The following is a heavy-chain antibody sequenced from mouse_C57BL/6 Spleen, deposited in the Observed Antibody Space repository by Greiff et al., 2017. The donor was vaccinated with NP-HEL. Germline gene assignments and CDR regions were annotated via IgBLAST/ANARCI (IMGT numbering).Heavy chain of an antibody. J-gene: IGHJ2*01. CDR3: AREVLTGTYFDY. V-gene: IGHV1-18*01. D-gene: IGHD4-1*01. Sequence: EVQLQQSGPELVKPGASVKIPCKASGYTFTDYNMDWVKQSHGKSLEWIGDINPNNGGTIYNQKFKGKATLTVDKSSSTAYMELRSLTSEDTAVYYCAREVLTGTYFDYWGQGTTLTVSS. CDR2: INPNNGGT. CDR1: GYTFTDYN.